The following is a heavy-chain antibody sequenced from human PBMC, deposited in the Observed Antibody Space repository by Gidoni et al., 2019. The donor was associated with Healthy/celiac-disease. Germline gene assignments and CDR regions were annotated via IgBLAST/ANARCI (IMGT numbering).Heavy chain of an antibody. V-gene: IGHV3-15*01. D-gene: IGHD3-10*01. CDR2: IKSKTDGGTT. Sequence: EVQLVESGGGLVKPGGSLRLSCAASGFTFSNAWMSWVRQAPGKGLEWVGRIKSKTDGGTTDYAAPVKGRFTISRDDSKNTLYLQMNSLKTEDTAVYYCTTTELGVINGYRDHAFDIWGQGTMVTVSS. CDR3: TTTELGVINGYRDHAFDI. J-gene: IGHJ3*02. CDR1: GFTFSNAW.